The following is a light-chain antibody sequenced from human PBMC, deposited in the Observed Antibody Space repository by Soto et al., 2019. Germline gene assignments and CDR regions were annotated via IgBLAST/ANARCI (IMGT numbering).Light chain of an antibody. J-gene: IGLJ1*01. CDR2: DVS. V-gene: IGLV2-14*03. Sequence: LTQPASVSGSPGQSITISCTGTSSDVGAYNYVSWYQQHPGKAPKLMIYDVSNRPSGVSNRFSGSKSGNTASLTISGLQAEDEADYYRSSYTSSNTYVFGTGTKVTVL. CDR1: SSDVGAYNY. CDR3: SSYTSSNTYV.